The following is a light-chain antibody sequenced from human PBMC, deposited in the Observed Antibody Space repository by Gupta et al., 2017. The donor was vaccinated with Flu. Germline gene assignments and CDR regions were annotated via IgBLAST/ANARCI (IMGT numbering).Light chain of an antibody. CDR3: QQYYNTPFT. V-gene: IGKV4-1*01. J-gene: IGKJ3*01. CDR1: ESILYTSNGKNY. CDR2: LAS. Sequence: DIVMTQSPESMAVSPVEGATIDCKSSESILYTSNGKNYLTWFQLKPGQPPKPLMDLASTRKSGVPDRLRGSGCGTDFTFTISSRQPEDEAVYYCQQYYNTPFTFGHGTRVEI.